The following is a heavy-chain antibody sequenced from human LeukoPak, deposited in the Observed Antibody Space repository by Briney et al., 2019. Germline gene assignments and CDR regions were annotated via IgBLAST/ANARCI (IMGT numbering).Heavy chain of an antibody. D-gene: IGHD4-17*01. V-gene: IGHV4-34*01. CDR3: ARQSRDGDYIAKLFDY. CDR1: GGSFSGYY. Sequence: SETLSLTCAVYGGSFSGYYWSWIRQPPGKGLEWIGEINHSGSTNYNPSLKSRVTISVDTSKNQFSLQLSSVTAADTAVYYCARQSRDGDYIAKLFDYWGQGTLVTVSS. CDR2: INHSGST. J-gene: IGHJ4*02.